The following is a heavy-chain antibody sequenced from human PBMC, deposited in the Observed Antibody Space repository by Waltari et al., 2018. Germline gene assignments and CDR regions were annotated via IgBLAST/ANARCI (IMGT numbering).Heavy chain of an antibody. V-gene: IGHV1-24*01. CDR3: ATRVYYYDSSGYWGGAFDS. CDR1: GYTLTELS. J-gene: IGHJ3*02. CDR2: CGPEDSET. D-gene: IGHD3-22*01. Sequence: QVQLVQSGAEVKKPGASVKVSCKVSGYTLTELSMHWVRQAPGKGLEWMGSCGPEDSETIYAQKFQGRVTMTDGTSTDTAYMELSSLRSEDTAVYYCATRVYYYDSSGYWGGAFDSWGQGTMVTVSS.